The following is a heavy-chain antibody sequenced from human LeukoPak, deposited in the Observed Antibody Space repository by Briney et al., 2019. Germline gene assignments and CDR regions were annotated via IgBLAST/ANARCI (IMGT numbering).Heavy chain of an antibody. CDR1: GGSISTSY. CDR2: VYYSGSI. V-gene: IGHV4-59*01. D-gene: IGHD3-9*01. J-gene: IGHJ6*02. Sequence: PSETLSLTCTVSGGSISTSYWNWIRQPPGKGLEWIGYVYYSGSINYNPSLKSRVTISVDTSKNQFSLKLTSATAADTAVYYCARKYYDILTGYTAMDVWGQGTTVTVSS. CDR3: ARKYYDILTGYTAMDV.